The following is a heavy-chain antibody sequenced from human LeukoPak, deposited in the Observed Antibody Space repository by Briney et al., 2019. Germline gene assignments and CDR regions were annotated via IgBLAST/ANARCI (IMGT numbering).Heavy chain of an antibody. Sequence: ASVKVSCKASGYTFTGYYIHWVRQAPGQGLEWMGWINPDSGGTNYAQKFQGRVTMTRDTSISTAYMELSRLRSDDTAVYYCAGDLGDYYDSSGYLSYWGQGTLVTVSS. V-gene: IGHV1-2*02. CDR3: AGDLGDYYDSSGYLSY. J-gene: IGHJ4*02. CDR1: GYTFTGYY. CDR2: INPDSGGT. D-gene: IGHD3-22*01.